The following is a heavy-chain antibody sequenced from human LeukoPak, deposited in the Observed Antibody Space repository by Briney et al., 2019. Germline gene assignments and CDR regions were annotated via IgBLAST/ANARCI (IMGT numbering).Heavy chain of an antibody. D-gene: IGHD3-22*01. CDR1: GFTFSSYS. CDR3: ARDSTYYYDSSGYR. V-gene: IGHV3-21*01. CDR2: ISSSSSYI. J-gene: IGHJ4*02. Sequence: PGGSLRLSCAASGFTFSSYSMNWVRQAPGKGLEWVSSISSSSSYIYYADSVKGRFTISRDNAKNSLYLQMNSLRAEHTAVYYCARDSTYYYDSSGYRWGQGTLVTVSS.